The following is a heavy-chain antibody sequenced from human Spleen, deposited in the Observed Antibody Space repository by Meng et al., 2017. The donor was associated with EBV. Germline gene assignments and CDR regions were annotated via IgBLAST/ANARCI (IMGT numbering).Heavy chain of an antibody. V-gene: IGHV1-69*01. D-gene: IGHD3-10*01. Sequence: QGRSVQSGAEVKKPGSSVKVSCKASGGSFRTYSITWVRQAPGQGLEWMGGILPIYGSPNYAQRFQDRVTIIADESTSTHSMELNNLRFEDTAMYYCASESGRGFTPDYWGQGTLVTVSS. CDR1: GGSFRTYS. J-gene: IGHJ4*02. CDR3: ASESGRGFTPDY. CDR2: ILPIYGSP.